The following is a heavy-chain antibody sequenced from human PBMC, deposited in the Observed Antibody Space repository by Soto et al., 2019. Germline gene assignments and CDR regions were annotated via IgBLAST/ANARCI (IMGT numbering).Heavy chain of an antibody. J-gene: IGHJ6*02. V-gene: IGHV6-1*01. CDR3: ARGGGSSGTYYHYGIDV. CDR1: GDSVSSNTAA. Sequence: QVQLQQSGPGLVKPSQTLSLSCAISGDSVSSNTAAWNWIRQSPSRGLEWLGRTYYRSKWSNDYAISVRSRISIRPDTTKTQFSRQLKSVTPEDTAVYYCARGGGSSGTYYHYGIDVWGQGTTVTVSS. D-gene: IGHD6-6*01. CDR2: TYYRSKWSN.